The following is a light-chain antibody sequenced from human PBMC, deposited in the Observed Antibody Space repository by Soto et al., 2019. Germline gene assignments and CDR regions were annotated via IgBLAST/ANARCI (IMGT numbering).Light chain of an antibody. V-gene: IGKV1-5*01. CDR3: QQYNRYSPAT. J-gene: IGKJ1*01. CDR2: DAS. CDR1: QSISSW. Sequence: DIQMTQSPSTLSASVGDRVTITCRASQSISSWLAWYQQKPGKAPKLLIYDASRLESGVPSRFSGSGSGTECPLAVSSLQPDDFATYYCQQYNRYSPATFGQGTKGEIK.